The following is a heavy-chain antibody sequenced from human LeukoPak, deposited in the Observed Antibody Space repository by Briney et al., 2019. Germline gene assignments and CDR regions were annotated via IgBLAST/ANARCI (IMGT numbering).Heavy chain of an antibody. CDR2: IWYDGSNK. V-gene: IGHV3-33*01. D-gene: IGHD3-22*01. J-gene: IGHJ6*02. Sequence: GGSLRLSCAASGFTFSSYGMHWVRQAPGKGLEWVAVIWYDGSNKYYADSVKGRFTISRDNSKNTLYLQMNSLRAEDTAVYYCAREVIVVVNNYYYGMDVWGQGTTVTVSS. CDR1: GFTFSSYG. CDR3: AREVIVVVNNYYYGMDV.